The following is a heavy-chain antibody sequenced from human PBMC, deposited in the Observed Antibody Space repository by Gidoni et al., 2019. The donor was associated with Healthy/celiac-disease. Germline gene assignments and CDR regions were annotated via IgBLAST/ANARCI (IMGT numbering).Heavy chain of an antibody. CDR3: TTEWWGYYDSSGHVEDGAFDI. V-gene: IGHV3-15*01. J-gene: IGHJ3*02. CDR2: MKRKNDGGTT. Sequence: EFQLVESGVGLVNPGGSLRLSCAASGFTFINAWLLLVRQAPGKGLEWVGRMKRKNDGGTTDYAATVKGRVTISRDDSKNTLYLQMNSLKTEDKAVYYCTTEWWGYYDSSGHVEDGAFDIWGQGTMGTVSS. D-gene: IGHD3-22*01. CDR1: GFTFINAW.